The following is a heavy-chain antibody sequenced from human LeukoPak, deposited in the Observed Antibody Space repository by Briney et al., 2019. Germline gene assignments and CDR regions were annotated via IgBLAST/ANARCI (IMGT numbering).Heavy chain of an antibody. V-gene: IGHV4-39*01. CDR3: ARLAAPARSFDY. CDR1: GGSISSSTYY. J-gene: IGHJ4*02. D-gene: IGHD6-25*01. CDR2: IYYSGST. Sequence: RASETLSLTCTVSGGSISSSTYYWGWIRQPPGKGLEWIGSIYYSGSTYNPSLKSRVTISVDTSKNQFSLKLSSVTAADTAVYYCARLAAPARSFDYWGQGTLVTVSS.